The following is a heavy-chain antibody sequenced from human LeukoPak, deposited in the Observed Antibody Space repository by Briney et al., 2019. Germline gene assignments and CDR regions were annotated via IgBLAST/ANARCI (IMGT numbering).Heavy chain of an antibody. V-gene: IGHV4-59*01. Sequence: SETLSLTCTVSGGSMSSYYWNWIRQPPGEGLEWIGYIYYSGTTNYNPSLKSRVSMSVDTSKNQFSLKLSSVTAADTAVYYCARGRKNTSGYRVTELGSGYSDYWGQGTLVTVSS. CDR1: GGSMSSYY. CDR3: ARGRKNTSGYRVTELGSGYSDY. D-gene: IGHD3-9*01. CDR2: IYYSGTT. J-gene: IGHJ4*02.